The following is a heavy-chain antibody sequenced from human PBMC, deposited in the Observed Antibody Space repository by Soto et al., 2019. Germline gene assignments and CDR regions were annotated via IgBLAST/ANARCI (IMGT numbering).Heavy chain of an antibody. V-gene: IGHV3-23*01. J-gene: IGHJ3*02. CDR2: ISGSGGST. Sequence: GGSLRLSCAASGFTFSSYAMSWVRQAPGKGLEWVSAISGSGGSTYYAGSVKGRFTISRDNSKNTLYLQMNSLRAEDTAVYYCAKGLGGYCSGGSCYRDAFDIWGQGTMVTVSS. D-gene: IGHD2-15*01. CDR3: AKGLGGYCSGGSCYRDAFDI. CDR1: GFTFSSYA.